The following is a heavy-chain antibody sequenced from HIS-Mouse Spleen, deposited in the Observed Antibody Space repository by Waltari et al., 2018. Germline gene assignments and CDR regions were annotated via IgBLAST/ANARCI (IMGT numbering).Heavy chain of an antibody. V-gene: IGHV4-39*07. CDR1: GGSISSSSYY. Sequence: QLQLQESGPGLVKPSETLSLTCTVSGGSISSSSYYWGWIRQPPGKGLEWIGSIYSSGSTYYNPSLKSRVTISVDTSKNQFSLKLSSVTAADTAVYYCARERQLVGYFDYWGQGTLVTVSS. D-gene: IGHD6-13*01. J-gene: IGHJ4*02. CDR2: IYSSGST. CDR3: ARERQLVGYFDY.